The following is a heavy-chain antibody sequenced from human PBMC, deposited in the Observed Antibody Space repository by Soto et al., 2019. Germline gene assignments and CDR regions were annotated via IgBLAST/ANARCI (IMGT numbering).Heavy chain of an antibody. CDR3: ARVRYDRSGFDH. Sequence: QVQLQESGPGLVRPSGALSVTCAVSGDSISRSHWWSWVRQSPGKGLEWIGEISHSGITNYNPSLKSRVTISVDKSKNQLSLKLPSVTAAATAVYYCARVRYDRSGFDHWGQGTLVSVSS. J-gene: IGHJ4*02. V-gene: IGHV4-4*02. CDR2: ISHSGIT. CDR1: GDSISRSHW. D-gene: IGHD3-22*01.